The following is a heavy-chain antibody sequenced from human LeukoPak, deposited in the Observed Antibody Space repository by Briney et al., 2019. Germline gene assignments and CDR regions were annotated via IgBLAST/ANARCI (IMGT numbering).Heavy chain of an antibody. CDR2: IRYDGSNK. CDR3: AKDSSTYYYGSGSYGGSVDY. Sequence: GGSLRLSCAASGFTFSSYGMHWVRQAPGKGLEWVTFIRYDGSNKYYADSVKGRFTISRDDSKNTLYLQMNSPRAEDTAVYYCAKDSSTYYYGSGSYGGSVDYWGQGTLVTVSS. CDR1: GFTFSSYG. D-gene: IGHD3-10*01. J-gene: IGHJ4*02. V-gene: IGHV3-30*02.